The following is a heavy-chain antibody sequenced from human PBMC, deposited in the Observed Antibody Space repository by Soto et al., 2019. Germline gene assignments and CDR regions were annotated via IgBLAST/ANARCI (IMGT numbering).Heavy chain of an antibody. CDR2: MYYSGST. CDR1: GGSIRSGDNY. Sequence: SETLSLTCTVSGGSIRSGDNYWSWIRQPPGKGLEWIGYMYYSGSTYYNPSLRNRVTISVDTSKNQFSLKLTSVTAAHTAVYYCAREAGNYYYSYAIDVWGLGTTVIV. V-gene: IGHV4-30-4*01. D-gene: IGHD3-10*01. J-gene: IGHJ6*02. CDR3: AREAGNYYYSYAIDV.